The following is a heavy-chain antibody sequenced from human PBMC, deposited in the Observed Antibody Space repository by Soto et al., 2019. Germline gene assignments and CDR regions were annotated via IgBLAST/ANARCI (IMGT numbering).Heavy chain of an antibody. CDR3: ARVKSSSPRWYWYFDL. V-gene: IGHV1-69*13. CDR1: GGTFSSYA. D-gene: IGHD6-6*01. Sequence: ASVKVSCKASGGTFSSYAISWVRQAPGQGLEWMGGIIPIFGTANYAQKFQGRVTITADESTSTAYMELSSLRSEDTAVYYCARVKSSSPRWYWYFDLWGRGTLVTVSS. J-gene: IGHJ2*01. CDR2: IIPIFGTA.